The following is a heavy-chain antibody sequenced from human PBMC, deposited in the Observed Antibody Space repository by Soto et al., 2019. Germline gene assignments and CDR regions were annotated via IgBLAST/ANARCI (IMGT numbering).Heavy chain of an antibody. CDR3: AKGDCSCRTGYGSDY. J-gene: IGHJ4*02. V-gene: IGHV3-23*01. D-gene: IGHD2-15*01. CDR2: ITSGGGL. Sequence: EVQLLESGGGLVQPGGSLRLSCEASGFTLSIYAMRWIRQAPGKGLEWVSTITSGGGLYTADSVKGRFTISRDNSKNTMNLQMNSLKVEDTAIYDCAKGDCSCRTGYGSDYWVQGTVVTVSS. CDR1: GFTLSIYA.